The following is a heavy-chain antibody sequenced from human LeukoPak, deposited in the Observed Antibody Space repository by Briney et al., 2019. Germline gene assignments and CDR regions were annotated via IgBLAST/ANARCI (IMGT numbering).Heavy chain of an antibody. CDR3: ATISGSYAH. V-gene: IGHV3-64*02. CDR1: GFTFSSYA. Sequence: GGSLRLSCAASGFTFSSYAMHWVRQAPGKGLEYVSAISSNGGSTYYADSVKGRFTISRGNSKNTLYLQMGSLRAEDMAVYYCATISGSYAHWGQGTLVTVSS. D-gene: IGHD1-26*01. J-gene: IGHJ4*02. CDR2: ISSNGGST.